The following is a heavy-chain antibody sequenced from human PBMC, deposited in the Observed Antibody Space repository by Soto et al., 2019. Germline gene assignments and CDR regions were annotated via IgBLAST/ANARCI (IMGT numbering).Heavy chain of an antibody. V-gene: IGHV4-59*01. D-gene: IGHD3-10*01. Sequence: QVQLQESGPGLVKPSETLSLTCTVSGGSISSYYWSWIRQPPGKGLVWIGYIYYSGSTNYNPSLQSRVRISVDPSKIQLSRKPSSVTAADTAVYYCAREAEFGYYYGMDVWGQGTTVTVSS. CDR3: AREAEFGYYYGMDV. CDR1: GGSISSYY. J-gene: IGHJ6*02. CDR2: IYYSGST.